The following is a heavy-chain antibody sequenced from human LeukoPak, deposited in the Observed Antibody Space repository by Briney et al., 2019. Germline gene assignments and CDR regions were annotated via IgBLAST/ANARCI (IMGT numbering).Heavy chain of an antibody. Sequence: SETLSLTCTVSGYSISSGYYWGWIRQPPGKPLEWSGSMYHSGHTSYNPSLKSRVTIPVDTSNNQFSLKLTSVIAADSAIYYCARAPHCAPTSCFLGGYYMDVWGKGPTVTVSS. CDR1: GYSISSGYY. CDR2: MYHSGHT. D-gene: IGHD2-2*01. J-gene: IGHJ6*03. V-gene: IGHV4-38-2*02. CDR3: ARAPHCAPTSCFLGGYYMDV.